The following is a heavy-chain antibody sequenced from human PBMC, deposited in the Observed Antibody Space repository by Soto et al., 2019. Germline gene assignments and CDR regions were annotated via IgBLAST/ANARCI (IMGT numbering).Heavy chain of an antibody. CDR1: GFTFSNAW. D-gene: IGHD3-22*01. Sequence: GGSLRLSCAASGFTFSNAWMNWVRQAPGKGLEWVGRIKSKTDGGTTDYAAPVKGRFTISRDDSKNTLYLQMNSLKTEDTAVYYCTTALYDSSGYYVYWGQGTLVTVSS. J-gene: IGHJ4*02. CDR3: TTALYDSSGYYVY. CDR2: IKSKTDGGTT. V-gene: IGHV3-15*07.